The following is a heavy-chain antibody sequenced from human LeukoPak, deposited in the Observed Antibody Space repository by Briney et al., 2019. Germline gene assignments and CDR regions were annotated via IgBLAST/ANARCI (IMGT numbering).Heavy chain of an antibody. J-gene: IGHJ5*02. V-gene: IGHV3-23*01. CDR3: AKLGGIAVAGNWFDP. Sequence: GGSLRLSCTASRFTFGDYAMSWVRQAPGKGLEWVSAISGSGGSTYYADSVKGRFTISRDNSKNTLYLQMNSLRAEDTAVYYCAKLGGIAVAGNWFDPWGQGTLVTVSS. CDR2: ISGSGGST. D-gene: IGHD6-19*01. CDR1: RFTFGDYA.